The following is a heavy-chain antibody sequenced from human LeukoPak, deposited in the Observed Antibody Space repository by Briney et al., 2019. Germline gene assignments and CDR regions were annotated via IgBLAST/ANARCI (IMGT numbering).Heavy chain of an antibody. V-gene: IGHV4-39*01. D-gene: IGHD2-2*01. Sequence: SETLSLTCIVSGGSISSSDYYWGWIRQPPGKGLEWIGSIYYGGSTYYNPSLKSRVTISVDTSMNQFSLKLSFVTTADTAVYYCARVWPAALIDYWGQGTLVTVSS. CDR3: ARVWPAALIDY. CDR1: GGSISSSDYY. CDR2: IYYGGST. J-gene: IGHJ4*02.